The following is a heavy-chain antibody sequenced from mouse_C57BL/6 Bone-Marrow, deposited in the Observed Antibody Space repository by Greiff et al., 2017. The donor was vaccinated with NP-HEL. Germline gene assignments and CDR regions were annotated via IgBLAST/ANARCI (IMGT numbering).Heavy chain of an antibody. V-gene: IGHV5-6*02. D-gene: IGHD1-1*01. Sequence: EVKVVESGGDLVKPGGSLKLSCAASGFTFSSYGMSWVRQTPDKRLEWVATISSGGSYTYYPDSVKGRFTISRDNAKNTLYLQMSSLKSEDTAMYYGARRTVVATDDWGQGTTLTVSS. CDR2: ISSGGSYT. CDR3: ARRTVVATDD. CDR1: GFTFSSYG. J-gene: IGHJ2*01.